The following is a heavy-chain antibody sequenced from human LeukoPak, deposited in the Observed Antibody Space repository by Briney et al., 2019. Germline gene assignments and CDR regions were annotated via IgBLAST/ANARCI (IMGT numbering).Heavy chain of an antibody. CDR2: INHSGST. J-gene: IGHJ4*02. D-gene: IGHD3-10*01. CDR3: ARVWLLWFGEFSGYFDY. V-gene: IGHV4-4*02. CDR1: GGSISSSNW. Sequence: PSETLSLTCAVSGGSISSSNWWSWVRQPPGKGLEWIGEINHSGSTNYNPSLKSRVTISVDTSENQFSLKLSSVTAADTAVYYCARVWLLWFGEFSGYFDYWGQGTLVTVSS.